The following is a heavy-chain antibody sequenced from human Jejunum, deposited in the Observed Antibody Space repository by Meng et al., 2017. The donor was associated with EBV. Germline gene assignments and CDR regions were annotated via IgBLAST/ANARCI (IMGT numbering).Heavy chain of an antibody. Sequence: EVQLVESGGGLIQPGGSLRLSCADSGFSFSGLWMYWVRQVPGKGLVWISRINGDASKTTYADSVKDRFTISRDNANNKLYLQMNSLRAEDTAVYYCAKDSGNYYIDYWGQGTQVTVS. D-gene: IGHD1-26*01. CDR1: GFSFSGLW. CDR3: AKDSGNYYIDY. V-gene: IGHV3-74*01. J-gene: IGHJ4*02. CDR2: INGDASKT.